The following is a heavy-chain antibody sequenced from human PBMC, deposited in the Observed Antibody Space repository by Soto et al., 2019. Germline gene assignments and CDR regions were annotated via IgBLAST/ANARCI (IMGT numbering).Heavy chain of an antibody. V-gene: IGHV1-8*01. J-gene: IGHJ6*02. CDR2: MNPNSGNT. CDR3: TRVGPHAMDV. Sequence: QVQLVQFGAEVKKPGASVKVSCKASGYTFSSYDINWVRQAPGQGPEWLGWMNPNSGNTGYAQRLQGRVTMTRNTSIRTAYMELRSLRSEDTAVYYCTRVGPHAMDVWGQGTTVTVSS. D-gene: IGHD3-16*01. CDR1: GYTFSSYD.